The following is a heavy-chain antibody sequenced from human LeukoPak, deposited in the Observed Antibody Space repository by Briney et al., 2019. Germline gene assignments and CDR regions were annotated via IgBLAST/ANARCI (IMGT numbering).Heavy chain of an antibody. CDR2: VYYSGST. CDR3: ARSTIFGMYYFDY. CDR1: GDSISSYF. Sequence: SETLSLTCTVSGDSISSYFWSWIRQPPGKGLEWIGYVYYSGSTNYNPSLKSRVTISVDTSKNQFSLKLSSVTAADTAVYYCARSTIFGMYYFDYWGQGTLVTVSS. D-gene: IGHD3-3*01. J-gene: IGHJ4*02. V-gene: IGHV4-59*01.